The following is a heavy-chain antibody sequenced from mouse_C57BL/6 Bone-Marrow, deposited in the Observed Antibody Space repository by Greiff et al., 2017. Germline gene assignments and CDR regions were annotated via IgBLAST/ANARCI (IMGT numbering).Heavy chain of an antibody. CDR1: GYTFTSYW. D-gene: IGHD1-1*01. Sequence: VQLQESGAELAKPGASVKLSCKASGYTFTSYWMHWVKQRPGQGLEWIGYINPSSGYTKYNQKFKDKATLTADKSSSTAYMQLSSLTYEDSAVYYCARVDLGLRYYFDYWGQGTTLTVSS. CDR3: ARVDLGLRYYFDY. V-gene: IGHV1-7*01. J-gene: IGHJ2*01. CDR2: INPSSGYT.